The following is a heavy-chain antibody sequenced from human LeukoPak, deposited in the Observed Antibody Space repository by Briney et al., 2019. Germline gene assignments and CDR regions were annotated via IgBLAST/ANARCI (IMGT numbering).Heavy chain of an antibody. V-gene: IGHV4-4*02. D-gene: IGHD4-17*01. CDR2: IYHSGST. Sequence: KPSGTLSLTCAVSGGSISSSNWWSWVRQPPGKGLEWIGEIYHSGSTNYNPSLKSRVTISVDKSKNQFSLKLSSVTAADTAVYYCASSVFHDYGDDFDYWGQGTLVTVSS. CDR3: ASSVFHDYGDDFDY. CDR1: GGSISSSNW. J-gene: IGHJ4*02.